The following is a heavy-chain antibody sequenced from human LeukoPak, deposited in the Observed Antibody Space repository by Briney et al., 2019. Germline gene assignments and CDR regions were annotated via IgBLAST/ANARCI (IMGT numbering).Heavy chain of an antibody. J-gene: IGHJ4*02. CDR2: IYYSGST. V-gene: IGHV4-39*07. CDR3: ARVPNYYDSSGYGGYYFDY. Sequence: SETLSLTCTVSGGSISSSSYYWGWIRQPPGKGLEWVVSIYYSGSTYYNPSLRSRVTISVNTSKNQFSLKLSSVTAADTAVYYCARVPNYYDSSGYGGYYFDYWGQGTLVTVSS. CDR1: GGSISSSSYY. D-gene: IGHD3-22*01.